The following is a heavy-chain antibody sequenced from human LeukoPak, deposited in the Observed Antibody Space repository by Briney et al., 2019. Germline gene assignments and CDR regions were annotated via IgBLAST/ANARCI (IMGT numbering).Heavy chain of an antibody. V-gene: IGHV3-33*01. Sequence: GGSLRLSCAASGFTFSSYGMHWVRQAPGKGLEWVAVIWYDGSNKYYADSVKGRFTISRDNSKNTLYLQMNNLRAEDTAVYYCARGIEMATTSGYYYYGMDVWGQGTTVTVSS. CDR3: ARGIEMATTSGYYYYGMDV. CDR1: GFTFSSYG. J-gene: IGHJ6*02. D-gene: IGHD5-24*01. CDR2: IWYDGSNK.